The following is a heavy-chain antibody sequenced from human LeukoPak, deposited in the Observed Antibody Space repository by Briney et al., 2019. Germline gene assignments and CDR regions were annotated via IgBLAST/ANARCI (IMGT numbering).Heavy chain of an antibody. D-gene: IGHD1-1*01. CDR1: GFTVSSHY. CDR3: ARNTNEYYYYYYMDV. V-gene: IGHV3-53*01. J-gene: IGHJ6*03. Sequence: GGSLRLSCAASGFTVSSHYMSWVRQAPGKGLEWVSVIYSGGSTYYADSVKGRFTISRDNSKNTLYLQMNSLRAEDTAVYYCARNTNEYYYYYYMDVWGKGTTVTVSS. CDR2: IYSGGST.